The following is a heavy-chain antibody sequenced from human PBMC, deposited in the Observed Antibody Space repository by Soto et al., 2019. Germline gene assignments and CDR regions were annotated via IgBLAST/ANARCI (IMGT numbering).Heavy chain of an antibody. J-gene: IGHJ5*02. CDR3: ARSSGGNFGIIIEGSNWFDP. V-gene: IGHV1-46*01. CDR2: INPHGGST. D-gene: IGHD3-3*01. Sequence: ASVQVSCKAPGDTFTSYYLNWVRQAPGQGLEWVGVINPHGGSTKYAQKFQGRINMTRDTSRSTVYMELSSLRSDDTAIYYCARSSGGNFGIIIEGSNWFDPWGQGTLVTVPQ. CDR1: GDTFTSYY.